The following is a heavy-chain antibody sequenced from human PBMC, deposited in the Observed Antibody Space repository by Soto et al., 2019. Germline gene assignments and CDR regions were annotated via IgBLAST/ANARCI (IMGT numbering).Heavy chain of an antibody. CDR1: GFTFSSYG. CDR2: IKEDGREM. CDR3: ARDDGDY. Sequence: VQLVESGGGVVQPGRSLRLSCAASGFTFSSYGMHWVRQAPGKGLEWVASIKEDGREMYYVDSVRGRFTISRDIAKNSLYLQMNSLRAEDTAMYYCARDDGDYVGQGTLVTVSS. J-gene: IGHJ4*02. V-gene: IGHV3-7*03.